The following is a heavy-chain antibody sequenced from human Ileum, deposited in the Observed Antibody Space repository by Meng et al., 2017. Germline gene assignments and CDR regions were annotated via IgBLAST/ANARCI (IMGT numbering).Heavy chain of an antibody. CDR1: GFAFNDYW. J-gene: IGHJ4*02. D-gene: IGHD1-1*01. CDR3: TRDFARNTIDY. V-gene: IGHV3-7*01. CDR2: MSPDGRTA. Sequence: GESLKISCAASGFAFNDYWMNWVRQSPGKGLEWVANMSPDGRTAYYLDSVKGRFTISRDNAKNSLFLQMNSVSAEDTAVYYCTRDFARNTIDYWGQGTQVTVSS.